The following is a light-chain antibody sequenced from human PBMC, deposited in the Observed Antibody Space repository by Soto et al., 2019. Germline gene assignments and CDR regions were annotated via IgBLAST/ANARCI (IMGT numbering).Light chain of an antibody. J-gene: IGKJ4*01. Sequence: EIVMTQSPATLSVSPGERATLSCRASQSVSSNLAWYQQKPGQAPRLLIYGASTRATGIPARFSGSGSGTEFTLTISSLQSEDGAVDYCQQYNNWPLTFGGGTKV. CDR1: QSVSSN. CDR3: QQYNNWPLT. V-gene: IGKV3-15*01. CDR2: GAS.